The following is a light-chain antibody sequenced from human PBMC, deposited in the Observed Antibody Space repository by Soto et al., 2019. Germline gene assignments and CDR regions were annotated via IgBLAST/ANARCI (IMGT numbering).Light chain of an antibody. Sequence: EVVLTQSPDTLSLSPGERATLSCRASQSVSRGYLAWYQQKPGQAPRLVIYGASTGATGIPARFSGSGSGTEFTLTITRLEPEDFAIYYCQQYSRSPPTFGRGTKVDIK. CDR3: QQYSRSPPT. CDR2: GAS. V-gene: IGKV3-20*01. CDR1: QSVSRGY. J-gene: IGKJ1*01.